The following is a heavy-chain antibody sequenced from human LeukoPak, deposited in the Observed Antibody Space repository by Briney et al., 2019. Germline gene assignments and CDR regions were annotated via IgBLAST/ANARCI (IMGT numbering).Heavy chain of an antibody. D-gene: IGHD3-22*01. CDR2: ISSSSSYI. CDR1: GFTFSSYS. Sequence: GGSLRLSCAASGFTFSSYSMNWVRQAPGKGLEWVSSISSSSSYIYYADSVKGRFAISRDNAKNSLYLQMNSLRVEDTAVYYCAKGRTGDSSGPYPFDYWGQGTLVTVSS. V-gene: IGHV3-21*04. J-gene: IGHJ4*02. CDR3: AKGRTGDSSGPYPFDY.